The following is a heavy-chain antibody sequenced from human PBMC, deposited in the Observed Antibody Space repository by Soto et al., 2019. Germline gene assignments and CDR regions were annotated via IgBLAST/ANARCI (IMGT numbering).Heavy chain of an antibody. D-gene: IGHD3-22*01. CDR3: ARGGYYDSSGSRNYHYYGMNV. V-gene: IGHV1-58*02. CDR2: IVVGSGNT. J-gene: IGHJ6*02. CDR1: GFTFTSSA. Sequence: GASVKVSCKASGFTFTSSAMQWVRQARGQRLEWIGWIVVGSGNTNYAQKFQERVTITRDMSTSTAYMELSSLRSDDTAMYYCARGGYYDSSGSRNYHYYGMNVWGQGTTVTVSS.